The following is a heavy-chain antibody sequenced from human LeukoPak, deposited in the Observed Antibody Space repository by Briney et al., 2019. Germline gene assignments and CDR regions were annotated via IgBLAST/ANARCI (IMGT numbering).Heavy chain of an antibody. D-gene: IGHD3-9*01. CDR2: IKQDGSEK. CDR1: GFTFSSYW. J-gene: IGHJ3*02. V-gene: IGHV3-7*01. Sequence: GGSLRLTCAASGFTFSSYWMSWVRQAPGKGLEWVANIKQDGSEKYYVDSVKGRFTISRDNAKNSLYLQMNSLRAEDTAVYYCARRRVLRYFDWSYTDAFDIWGQGTMVTVSS. CDR3: ARRRVLRYFDWSYTDAFDI.